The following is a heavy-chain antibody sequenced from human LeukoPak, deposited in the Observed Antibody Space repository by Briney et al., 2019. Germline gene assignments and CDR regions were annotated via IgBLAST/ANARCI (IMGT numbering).Heavy chain of an antibody. CDR3: AKVVGIAAAPPDV. V-gene: IGHV3-53*01. CDR2: IYSDGYT. Sequence: GSLRLSCAASGFSVSGNYMSWVRQAPGEGLEWVSVIYSDGYTYYADSVKGRFTISRDNSKNTLYLQMNSLRAEDTAVYYCAKVVGIAAAPPDVWGQGTTVTVSS. D-gene: IGHD6-13*01. J-gene: IGHJ6*02. CDR1: GFSVSGNY.